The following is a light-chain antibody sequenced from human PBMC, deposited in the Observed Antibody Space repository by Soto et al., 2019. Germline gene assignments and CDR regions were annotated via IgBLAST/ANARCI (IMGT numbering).Light chain of an antibody. V-gene: IGKV3-15*01. J-gene: IGKJ1*01. Sequence: EIQMTHSPSTLSASAWETVTLSCRASQSVSGCLAWYQQKPGEAPRLLIYGASARPTGVPARFSFSGSVTEFPLTISSLQSEDFAVYYCQQYNNWPRTFGQGTKVDNK. CDR1: QSVSGC. CDR3: QQYNNWPRT. CDR2: GAS.